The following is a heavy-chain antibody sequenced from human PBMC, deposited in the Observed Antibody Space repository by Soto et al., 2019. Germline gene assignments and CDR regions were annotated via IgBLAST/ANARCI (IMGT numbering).Heavy chain of an antibody. J-gene: IGHJ3*02. Sequence: QVQLVQSGAEVKKPGASVKVSCKVSGYILTELSIHWVRQAPGKGLEWMGSFDPEDGEAIYAQKFQGRVNMTEDISTDKTYMELSSLRAEDTSVYYCTTDNGLYSSGWSAFDIWGQGTMVTVSS. CDR2: FDPEDGEA. D-gene: IGHD6-19*01. V-gene: IGHV1-24*01. CDR1: GYILTELS. CDR3: TTDNGLYSSGWSAFDI.